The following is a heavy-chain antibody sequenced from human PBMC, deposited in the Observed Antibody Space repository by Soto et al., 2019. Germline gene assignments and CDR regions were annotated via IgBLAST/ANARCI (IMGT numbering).Heavy chain of an antibody. CDR1: GFTFSNSG. CDR2: ISFDGSTK. CDR3: TSQIASGY. D-gene: IGHD3-10*01. V-gene: IGHV3-30*03. J-gene: IGHJ4*02. Sequence: QVQLVESGGGVVQPGRSLRLSCAASGFTFSNSGMPWVRQAPGKGLEWVAVISFDGSTKYYADSVKGRFSISRDNSKNKLYLEINNLRAGDAADYYCTSQIASGYWGQGTLVTVSS.